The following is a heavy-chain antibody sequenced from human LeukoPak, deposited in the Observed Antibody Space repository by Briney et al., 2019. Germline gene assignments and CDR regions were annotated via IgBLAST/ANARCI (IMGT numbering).Heavy chain of an antibody. CDR3: ARDRARPYQLLFGGRDDY. CDR2: IRYDGSNK. J-gene: IGHJ4*02. V-gene: IGHV3-30*02. D-gene: IGHD2-2*01. CDR1: GFTFSSHG. Sequence: WGSLRLSCAASGFTFSSHGMHWVRQAPGKGLEWVAVIRYDGSNKYYAGSVKGRFTLSRENSKNTLYLKMSSLWAEDTAVYYCARDRARPYQLLFGGRDDYWGQGTLVTVSS.